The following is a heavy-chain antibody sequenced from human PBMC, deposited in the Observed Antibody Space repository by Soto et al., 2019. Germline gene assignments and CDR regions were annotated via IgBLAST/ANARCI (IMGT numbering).Heavy chain of an antibody. Sequence: QVQLVQSGAEVKKPGSSVKVSCKASGGTFSSYAISWVRQAPGQGREWMGGIIPIFGTANYAQKFQGRVTITADKSTSTAYMELSSLRSEDTAVYYCARSITMVRGQAFDIWGQGTMVTVSS. V-gene: IGHV1-69*06. D-gene: IGHD3-10*01. CDR3: ARSITMVRGQAFDI. CDR1: GGTFSSYA. CDR2: IIPIFGTA. J-gene: IGHJ3*02.